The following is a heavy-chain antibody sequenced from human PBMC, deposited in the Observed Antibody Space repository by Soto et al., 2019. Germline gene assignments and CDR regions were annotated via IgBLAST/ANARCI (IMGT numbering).Heavy chain of an antibody. J-gene: IGHJ4*02. Sequence: SGPTLVNPTQTLTLTCTFSGFSLTTGGMCVAWIRQPPGKALEWLALIDWDDDKNYSTSLKTRLTISKDTSKNQVVLTMTNMDPVDTATYYCARVPGYYDSSGFIGFDSWGQGTLVTVPQ. CDR3: ARVPGYYDSSGFIGFDS. D-gene: IGHD3-22*01. CDR2: IDWDDDK. CDR1: GFSLTTGGMC. V-gene: IGHV2-70*01.